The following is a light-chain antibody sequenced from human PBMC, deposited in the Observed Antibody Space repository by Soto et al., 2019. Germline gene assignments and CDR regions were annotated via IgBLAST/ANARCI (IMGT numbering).Light chain of an antibody. CDR2: GAS. CDR1: QPIRND. Sequence: EVVLPQSPAILSLSPGETATLSCRAGQPIRNDLGWYQQRPGQAPRLLIYGASNRATGIPDRFSGSGSGTDFTLTITRLAPEDFAIYYCQQRAVWPLSFGGGTKV. J-gene: IGKJ4*01. CDR3: QQRAVWPLS. V-gene: IGKV3-11*01.